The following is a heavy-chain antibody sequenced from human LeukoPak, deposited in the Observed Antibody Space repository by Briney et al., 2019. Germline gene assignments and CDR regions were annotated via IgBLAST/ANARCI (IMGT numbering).Heavy chain of an antibody. CDR1: GYSISSGYY. D-gene: IGHD2-21*02. CDR2: IYYSGST. CDR3: ASSGLYCGGDCYSVPFDY. J-gene: IGHJ4*02. V-gene: IGHV4-61*01. Sequence: SETLSLTCAVSGYSISSGYYWGWIRQPPGKGLEWIGYIYYSGSTNYNPSLKSRVTISVDTSKNQFSLKLSSVTAADTAVYYCASSGLYCGGDCYSVPFDYWGQGTLVTVSS.